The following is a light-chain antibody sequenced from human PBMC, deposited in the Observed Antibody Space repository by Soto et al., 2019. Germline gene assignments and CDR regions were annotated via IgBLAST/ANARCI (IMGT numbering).Light chain of an antibody. CDR2: DTS. Sequence: DIQMTQSPSSLSPSIGDRVIITCQASQDITNSLNLYQQTSGRVPNLLFYDTSTLPAGVPSRFGGSASGAHFIFTFSSLQPEDLATYSCQQYDNLTFGQGTRLDSK. CDR1: QDITNS. J-gene: IGKJ5*01. V-gene: IGKV1-33*01. CDR3: QQYDNLT.